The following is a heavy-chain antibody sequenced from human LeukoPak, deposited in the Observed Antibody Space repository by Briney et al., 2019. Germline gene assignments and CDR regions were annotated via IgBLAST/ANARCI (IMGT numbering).Heavy chain of an antibody. CDR1: GFTFSSYT. Sequence: GGSLRLSCAASGFTFSSYTMSWVRQAPGKGLEWVSSISSDRTTIFYADSVKGRFTISRDNAQNSLYLQMNSLRDEDTAVYYCAGQKGMDYWGQGTLVVVS. CDR3: AGQKGMDY. J-gene: IGHJ4*02. V-gene: IGHV3-48*02. CDR2: ISSDRTTI.